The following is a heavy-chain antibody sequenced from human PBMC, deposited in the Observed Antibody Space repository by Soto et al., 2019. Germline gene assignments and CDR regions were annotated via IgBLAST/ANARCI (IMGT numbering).Heavy chain of an antibody. Sequence: QVQLVESGGGVVQPGRSLRLSCATSGFRFTSYGMHWVRRAPGKGLEWVAVISYDGTTKLYADSVKGRFTISRDNSKDTLHLQMNNLRNEDTAVYYCAKGPVVVTVHDAFNIWGQGTMVAVSS. J-gene: IGHJ3*02. V-gene: IGHV3-30*18. CDR2: ISYDGTTK. CDR1: GFRFTSYG. D-gene: IGHD2-21*02. CDR3: AKGPVVVTVHDAFNI.